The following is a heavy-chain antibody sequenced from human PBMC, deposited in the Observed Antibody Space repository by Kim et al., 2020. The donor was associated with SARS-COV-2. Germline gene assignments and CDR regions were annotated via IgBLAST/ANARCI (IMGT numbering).Heavy chain of an antibody. CDR3: AKDNGYQPSYFFDY. Sequence: GGSLRLSCAASGFTFSNYAMSWVRQAPGKGLEWVCTITKRSDNTYYADSVKGRFTISRDNSKSTQYMQMISLRAEDTAVYYCAKDNGYQPSYFFDYWGQGILDPVSS. D-gene: IGHD5-18*01. J-gene: IGHJ4*02. CDR1: GFTFSNYA. V-gene: IGHV3-23*01. CDR2: ITKRSDNT.